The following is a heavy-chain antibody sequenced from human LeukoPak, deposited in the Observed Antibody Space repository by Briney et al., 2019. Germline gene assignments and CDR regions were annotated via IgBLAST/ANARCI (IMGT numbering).Heavy chain of an antibody. V-gene: IGHV3-30-3*01. J-gene: IGHJ6*02. CDR3: TTLSSGSYSYYYYGMDV. D-gene: IGHD3-10*02. CDR2: ISYEGSNK. Sequence: GRSLRLSCAASGFTFNKYAMHWVRQAPGKGLEWVAVISYEGSNKYYADSVKARFTISRDNSKNTLYLQMNSLKTEDTAVYYCTTLSSGSYSYYYYGMDVWGQGTTVTVSS. CDR1: GFTFNKYA.